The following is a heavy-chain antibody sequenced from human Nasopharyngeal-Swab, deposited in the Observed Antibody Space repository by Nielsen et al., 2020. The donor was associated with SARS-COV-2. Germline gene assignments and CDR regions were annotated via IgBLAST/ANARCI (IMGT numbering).Heavy chain of an antibody. Sequence: GESLKISCKGSGYSFTSYWIGWVRQMPGKGLEWMGIIYPGDSDTRYSPSFQGQVTIPADKSISTAYLQWSSLKASDTAMYYCARQALGRDGYINPDYWGQGTLVTVSS. D-gene: IGHD5-24*01. CDR2: IYPGDSDT. J-gene: IGHJ4*02. CDR1: GYSFTSYW. CDR3: ARQALGRDGYINPDY. V-gene: IGHV5-51*01.